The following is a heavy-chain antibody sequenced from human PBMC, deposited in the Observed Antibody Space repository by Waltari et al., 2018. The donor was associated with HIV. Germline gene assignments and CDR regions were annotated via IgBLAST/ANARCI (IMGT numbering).Heavy chain of an antibody. CDR1: GYNFASFG. CDR3: VTSRPGAVFGDF. D-gene: IGHD3-3*01. J-gene: IGHJ4*02. V-gene: IGHV1-8*01. Sequence: QAQLVQSGAEVRKPGASVKVSCKASGYNFASFGINWVRRATGQGLEWMGWMSINSGNAGYGQRFKGRLTLTRDTSIDMAYMELNSLTPQDTAVYYCVTSRPGAVFGDFWGQGTPVTVSS. CDR2: MSINSGNA.